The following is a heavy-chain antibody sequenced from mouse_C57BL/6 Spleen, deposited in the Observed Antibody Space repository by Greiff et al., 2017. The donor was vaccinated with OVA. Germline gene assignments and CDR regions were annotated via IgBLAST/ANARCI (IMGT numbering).Heavy chain of an antibody. CDR2: IHPSDSDT. D-gene: IGHD1-1*01. V-gene: IGHV1-74*01. J-gene: IGHJ4*01. Sequence: QVQLQQPGAELVKPGASVKVSCKASGYTFTSYWIHWVKQRPGQGLEWIGRIHPSDSDTNYNQKFKGKATLTVDKSSSTAYMQLSSLTSEDSAVYYCAIITTVVAPLSAMDYWGQGTSVTVSS. CDR3: AIITTVVAPLSAMDY. CDR1: GYTFTSYW.